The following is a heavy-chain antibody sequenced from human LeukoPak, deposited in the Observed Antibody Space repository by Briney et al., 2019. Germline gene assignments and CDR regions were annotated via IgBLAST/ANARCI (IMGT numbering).Heavy chain of an antibody. CDR2: IYYSGST. CDR1: GGSISSSSYY. Sequence: SETLSLTCTVSGGSISSSSYYWGWIRQPPGKGLEWIGSIYYSGSTYYNPSLKSRVTISVDTSKNQFSLKLSSVTAADTAVYYCARGRYQLLGGYFDYWGQGTLVTVSS. D-gene: IGHD2-2*01. J-gene: IGHJ4*02. V-gene: IGHV4-39*01. CDR3: ARGRYQLLGGYFDY.